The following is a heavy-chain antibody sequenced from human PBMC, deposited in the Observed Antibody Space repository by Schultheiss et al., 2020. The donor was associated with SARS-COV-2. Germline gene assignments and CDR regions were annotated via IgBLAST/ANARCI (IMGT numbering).Heavy chain of an antibody. CDR2: INPNSGGT. D-gene: IGHD4-23*01. V-gene: IGHV1-2*02. CDR1: GYTFTGYY. CDR3: ARDSDGGNSDFDY. Sequence: GGSLRLSCKASGYTFTGYYMHWVRQAPGQGLEWMGWINPNSGGTNYAQKFQGRVTMTRDTSISTAYMELSRLRSDDTAVYYCARDSDGGNSDFDYWGQGTLVTVSS. J-gene: IGHJ4*02.